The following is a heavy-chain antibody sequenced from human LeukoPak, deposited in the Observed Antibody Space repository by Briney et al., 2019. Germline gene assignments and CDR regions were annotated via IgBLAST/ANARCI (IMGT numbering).Heavy chain of an antibody. V-gene: IGHV3-23*01. J-gene: IGHJ4*02. CDR1: GFTFSSYS. CDR2: ISGSGGRI. Sequence: GGSLRLSCAASGFTFSSYSMSWARQAPGKGLEWVSSISGSGGRIDYADSVKGQFTISRDNSKNTLSLQMNSLTAEDTAVYYCAKNPRLEGWIYFDSWGQGILVTVSS. D-gene: IGHD1-1*01. CDR3: AKNPRLEGWIYFDS.